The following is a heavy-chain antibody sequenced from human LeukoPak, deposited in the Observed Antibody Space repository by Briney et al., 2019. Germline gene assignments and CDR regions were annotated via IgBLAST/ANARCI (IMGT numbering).Heavy chain of an antibody. J-gene: IGHJ4*02. V-gene: IGHV4-59*01. CDR3: ARVKDYSSGYYRGSFDC. Sequence: PSETLSLTCTVSGGSISSYYWTWIRQPPGKGLEWIGYIYYSGSTNYNPSLKSRVTISADTSKNQFSLKLSSVTAADTAVYYCARVKDYSSGYYRGSFDCWGQGTLVTVSS. CDR2: IYYSGST. D-gene: IGHD3-22*01. CDR1: GGSISSYY.